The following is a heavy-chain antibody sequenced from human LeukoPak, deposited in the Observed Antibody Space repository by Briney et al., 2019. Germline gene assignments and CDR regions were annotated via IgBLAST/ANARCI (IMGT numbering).Heavy chain of an antibody. CDR2: ISSSSSYI. V-gene: IGHV3-21*01. Sequence: PGGSLRLSCAASGFTFSSYSMNWVRQAPGKGLEWVSSISSSSSYIYYADSVKGRFTISRDNAKNSLYLQMNSLRAEDTAVYYCARDFPRDRTDAFDIWGQGTMVTVSS. CDR3: ARDFPRDRTDAFDI. D-gene: IGHD1-14*01. CDR1: GFTFSSYS. J-gene: IGHJ3*02.